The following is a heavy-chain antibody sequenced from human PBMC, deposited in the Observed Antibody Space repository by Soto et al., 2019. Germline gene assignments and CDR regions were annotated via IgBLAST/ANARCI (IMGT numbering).Heavy chain of an antibody. D-gene: IGHD6-13*01. CDR2: ISSGGSSI. CDR1: GFPFRSYE. CDR3: VRDRTGKGPGWFDV. V-gene: IGHV3-48*03. Sequence: EMQLVESGGGLVQPGGSLRLSCAASGFPFRSYEMNWVRQAPGKGLEWISYISSGGSSIYHADSVKGRFTISRDNANNSLFLQMNSLRAADTAVYYCVRDRTGKGPGWFDVWGQGTLVTVSS. J-gene: IGHJ5*02.